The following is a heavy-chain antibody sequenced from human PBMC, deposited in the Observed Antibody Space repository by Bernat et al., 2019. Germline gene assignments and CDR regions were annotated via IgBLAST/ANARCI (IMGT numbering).Heavy chain of an antibody. CDR2: IYHSGST. J-gene: IGHJ5*02. CDR1: GGSISSGGYS. Sequence: QLQLQESGSGLVKPSQTLSLTCAVSGGSISSGGYSWSWIRQPPGKGLEWIGYIYHSGSTNYNPSLKSRVTMSVDTSKNQFSLKLSSVTAADTAVYYCARLRQQTGITSYWFDPWGQGTLVTVSS. V-gene: IGHV4-30-2*01. D-gene: IGHD1-14*01. CDR3: ARLRQQTGITSYWFDP.